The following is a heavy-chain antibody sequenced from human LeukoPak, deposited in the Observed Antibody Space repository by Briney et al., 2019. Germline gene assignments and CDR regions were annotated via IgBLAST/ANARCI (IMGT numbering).Heavy chain of an antibody. Sequence: GGSLRLSCAASGFTFTTFAMIWVRQSPGKGLEWVSAMAGSAGSTYYADSVKGRFTVSRDNSKNTLYMQMSSLRAEDTAVYYCAKAAYYSNMGYWGQGTLVTVSS. CDR2: MAGSAGST. V-gene: IGHV3-23*01. J-gene: IGHJ4*02. D-gene: IGHD3-10*01. CDR1: GFTFTTFA. CDR3: AKAAYYSNMGY.